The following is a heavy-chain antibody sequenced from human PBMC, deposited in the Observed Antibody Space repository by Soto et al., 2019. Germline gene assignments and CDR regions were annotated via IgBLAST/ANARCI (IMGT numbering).Heavy chain of an antibody. CDR2: IKHDTSEA. D-gene: IGHD3-16*02. CDR3: ARDGLLFSGPYRPSRFDY. J-gene: IGHJ4*02. CDR1: GFKFSDYW. V-gene: IGHV3-7*03. Sequence: GESLRLSCGASGFKFSDYWMSWVRQAPGKGLEWVGNIKHDTSEAHYADSVKGRFTITRDNIKNFLFLQMNGLRSDDTASYYCARDGLLFSGPYRPSRFDYWGLGTLVTVSP.